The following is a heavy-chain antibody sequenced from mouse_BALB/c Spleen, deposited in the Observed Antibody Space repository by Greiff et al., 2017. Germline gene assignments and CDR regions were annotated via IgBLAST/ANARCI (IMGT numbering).Heavy chain of an antibody. V-gene: IGHV5-6-5*01. CDR2: ISSGGST. D-gene: IGHD2-4*01. CDR3: ARGMITTIPFDY. CDR1: GFTFSSYA. Sequence: EVNVVESGGGLVKPGGSLKLSCAASGFTFSSYAMSWVRQTPEKRLEWVASISSGGSTYYPDSVKGRFTISRDNARNILYLQMSSLRSEDTAMYYCARGMITTIPFDYWGQGTTLTVSS. J-gene: IGHJ2*01.